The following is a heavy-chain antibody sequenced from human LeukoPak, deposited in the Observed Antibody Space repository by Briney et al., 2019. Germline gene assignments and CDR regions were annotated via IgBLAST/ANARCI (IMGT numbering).Heavy chain of an antibody. CDR1: GGSISSYY. V-gene: IGHV4-4*07. CDR2: IYTSGST. D-gene: IGHD6-19*01. J-gene: IGHJ5*02. Sequence: SETLSLTCTVSGGSISSYYWSWIRQPAGKGLEWIGRIYTSGSTNYNPSLKSRVTISVDTSKNQFSLKLSSVTAADTAVYYCARETDHSSGWYNIDPWGQGTLVTVSS. CDR3: ARETDHSSGWYNIDP.